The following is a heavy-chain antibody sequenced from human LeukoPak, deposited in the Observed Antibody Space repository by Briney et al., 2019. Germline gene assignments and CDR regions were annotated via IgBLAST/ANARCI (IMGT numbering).Heavy chain of an antibody. CDR1: GGSISSTSYY. D-gene: IGHD3-22*01. J-gene: IGHJ4*02. V-gene: IGHV4-39*01. CDR3: ARQVRDSSPGLYFDY. CDR2: VYYSGNT. Sequence: SETLSLTCTVSGGSISSTSYYWGWIRQPPGKGLEYIGSVYYSGNTYYNASLKSRVTISVDTSKNQFSLKLRSVTAADTAVYYCARQVRDSSPGLYFDYWGQGTLVTVSS.